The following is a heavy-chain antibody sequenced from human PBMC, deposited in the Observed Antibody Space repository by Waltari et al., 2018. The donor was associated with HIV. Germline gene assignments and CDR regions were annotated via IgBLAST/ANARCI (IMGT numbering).Heavy chain of an antibody. CDR3: AREGYDYPNLYWHFDL. V-gene: IGHV3-30*03. CDR2: IGHDGSAK. Sequence: QVQLVESGGGVVQHGGSLRLSCDASGFAFNTYGIPWVRQAPGKGLEWVTVIGHDGSAKVYADSVKGRFTISRDNSKNTMYLQMNSLRAEDAAVYYCAREGYDYPNLYWHFDLWGRGTQVTVSS. CDR1: GFAFNTYG. D-gene: IGHD3-16*01. J-gene: IGHJ2*01.